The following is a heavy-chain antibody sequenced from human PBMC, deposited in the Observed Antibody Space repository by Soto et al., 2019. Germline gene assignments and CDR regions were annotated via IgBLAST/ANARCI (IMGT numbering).Heavy chain of an antibody. Sequence: LKISCKGSGYSFFSHWIGWVRQMPGKGLEWVGIIYPADSETRYSPSFQGQVTISVDKSINTAYLQWSSLKASDTAMYYCARRPWLSGYYDYWGQGTLVTVSS. D-gene: IGHD3-22*01. CDR2: IYPADSET. J-gene: IGHJ4*02. CDR3: ARRPWLSGYYDY. CDR1: GYSFFSHW. V-gene: IGHV5-51*01.